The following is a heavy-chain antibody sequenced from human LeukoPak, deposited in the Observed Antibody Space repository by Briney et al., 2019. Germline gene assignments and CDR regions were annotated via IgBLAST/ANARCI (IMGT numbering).Heavy chain of an antibody. Sequence: ASVKLSCKASGFGFSSYGINWVRQAPGQRLEWMGWISAYTGHTKYLQKMRGRVTMTTDTSTNTAYMGLRSLTSDDTAVYYCARGPGIDVAGVFDYWGQGSLVTVSS. J-gene: IGHJ4*02. CDR1: GFGFSSYG. V-gene: IGHV1-18*04. CDR3: ARGPGIDVAGVFDY. CDR2: ISAYTGHT. D-gene: IGHD6-19*01.